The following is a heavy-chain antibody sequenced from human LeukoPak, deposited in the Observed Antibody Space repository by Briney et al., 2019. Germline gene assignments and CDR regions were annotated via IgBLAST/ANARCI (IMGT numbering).Heavy chain of an antibody. V-gene: IGHV4-59*08. Sequence: SETLSLTFTVSGGSISSYYWSWIRQPPGKGLEWIGYIYYSGSTNYNPSLKSRVIISVDTSKNQFSLKLSSVTAADTAVYYCARHARYCSGGSCYSPIDYWGQGTLVTVSS. CDR2: IYYSGST. CDR3: ARHARYCSGGSCYSPIDY. D-gene: IGHD2-15*01. J-gene: IGHJ4*02. CDR1: GGSISSYY.